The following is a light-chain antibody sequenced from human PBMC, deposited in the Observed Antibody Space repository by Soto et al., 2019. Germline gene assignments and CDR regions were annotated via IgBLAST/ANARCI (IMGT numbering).Light chain of an antibody. J-gene: IGKJ3*01. V-gene: IGKV3-15*01. CDR3: QQNNDWPPVT. Sequence: ETVMTQSPATLSVSPGERAILSCRTSQGVGNKLAWFQQKPGQAPRLLIYGASIRATTVPARFSGSGSGTEFTLTISSLQSEDFALYYCQQNNDWPPVTFGPGTKVDIK. CDR1: QGVGNK. CDR2: GAS.